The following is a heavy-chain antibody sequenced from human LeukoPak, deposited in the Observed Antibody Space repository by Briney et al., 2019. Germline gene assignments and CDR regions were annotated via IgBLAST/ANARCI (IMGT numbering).Heavy chain of an antibody. CDR1: GYTFTSYG. D-gene: IGHD6-13*01. V-gene: IGHV1-18*01. Sequence: ASVKVSCKASGYTFTSYGVSWVRQAPGQGLEWMGWISAYNGNTNYAQKFQGRVTMTTDTSTSTAYMELRSLRSDDTAVYYCAREGYSSSWYGLYYFDYWGQGTLVTVSS. CDR2: ISAYNGNT. CDR3: AREGYSSSWYGLYYFDY. J-gene: IGHJ4*02.